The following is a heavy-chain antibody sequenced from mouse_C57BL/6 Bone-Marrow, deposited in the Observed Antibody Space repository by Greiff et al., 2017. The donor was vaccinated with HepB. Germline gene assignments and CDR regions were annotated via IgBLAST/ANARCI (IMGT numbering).Heavy chain of an antibody. D-gene: IGHD1-1*01. Sequence: VQLQQSGSELVRPGASVKLSCTASGFNIKDYYMHWVKQRPEQGLEWIGRIDPEDGDTEYAPKFQGKATMTADTSSNTAYLQLSSLTSEDTAVYYWTTDYYGSSSYFDYWGQGTTLTVSS. V-gene: IGHV14-1*01. CDR2: IDPEDGDT. J-gene: IGHJ2*01. CDR3: TTDYYGSSSYFDY. CDR1: GFNIKDYY.